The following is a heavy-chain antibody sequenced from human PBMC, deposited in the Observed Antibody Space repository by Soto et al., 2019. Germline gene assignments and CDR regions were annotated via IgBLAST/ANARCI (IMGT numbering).Heavy chain of an antibody. D-gene: IGHD3-22*01. CDR3: ASNQDFYDSSGYYY. V-gene: IGHV4-4*02. Sequence: PSETLSLTCAVSGGSISSSNWWSWVRQPPGKGLEWIGEIYHSGSTNYNPSLKGRVTISMDKSKNQFSLNLNSVTAADTAVYYCASNQDFYDSSGYYYWGQGTLVTAPQ. CDR1: GGSISSSNW. CDR2: IYHSGST. J-gene: IGHJ4*02.